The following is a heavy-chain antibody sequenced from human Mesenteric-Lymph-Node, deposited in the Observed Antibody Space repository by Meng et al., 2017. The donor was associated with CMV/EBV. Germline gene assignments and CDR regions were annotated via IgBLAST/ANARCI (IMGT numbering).Heavy chain of an antibody. J-gene: IGHJ4*02. CDR3: ASLKPRYCASISCSYFDY. Sequence: SGPTLVKPTQTLTLTCTFSGFSLNTSGSTSGVGVGWIRQPPGKGLEWIGYIYYSGRSNYNPSLKSRVTISVDTPKNQLSLKLTSVTAADTAVYYCASLKPRYCASISCSYFDYWGQGKLVTVSS. D-gene: IGHD2-2*01. V-gene: IGHV4-61*08. CDR1: GFSLNTSGST. CDR2: IYYSGRS.